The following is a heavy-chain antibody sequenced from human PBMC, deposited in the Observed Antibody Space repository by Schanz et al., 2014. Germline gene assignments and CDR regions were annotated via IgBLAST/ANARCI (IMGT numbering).Heavy chain of an antibody. Sequence: QVQLVESGGGLVKPGGSLRLSCAASGFTVSSNYMSWVRQAPGKGLEWVSAINWSDGSTGYADSVKGRFTISRDNGKNSLFLQMNSLSAEDTAVYYCAKVAPAATYLDSWGLGTLVTVSS. D-gene: IGHD2-2*01. CDR1: GFTVSSNY. V-gene: IGHV3-11*01. CDR3: AKVAPAATYLDS. CDR2: INWSDGST. J-gene: IGHJ4*02.